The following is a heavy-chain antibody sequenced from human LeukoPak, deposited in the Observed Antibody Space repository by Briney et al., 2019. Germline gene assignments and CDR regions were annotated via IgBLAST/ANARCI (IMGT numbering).Heavy chain of an antibody. J-gene: IGHJ4*02. CDR2: IDPDGSEK. V-gene: IGHV3-7*01. D-gene: IGHD3-22*01. CDR1: GITFGSYS. Sequence: GGSLRLSCVASGITFGSYSMTWVRQAPGKGLEWVANIDPDGSEKDYVESVKGRLTISRDNAKKILYLQMNSLRADDTAVYYCAIPSSYDGSRYYHAYWGQGTLVSVSS. CDR3: AIPSSYDGSRYYHAY.